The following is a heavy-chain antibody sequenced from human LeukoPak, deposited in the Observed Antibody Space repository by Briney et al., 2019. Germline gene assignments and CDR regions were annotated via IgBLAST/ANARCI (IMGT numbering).Heavy chain of an antibody. CDR3: ARGRYLTTRGGAAAGFLDY. CDR1: GESFSGYY. D-gene: IGHD6-13*01. V-gene: IGHV4-34*01. Sequence: SETLSLTCAVSGESFSGYYWNWIRQSPGKGLEWIGEINHSGSTNFNPSLKSRVAISVDTSQKQVSLRLTSVTAADTAVYYCARGRYLTTRGGAAAGFLDYWGQGTLVTVSS. J-gene: IGHJ4*02. CDR2: INHSGST.